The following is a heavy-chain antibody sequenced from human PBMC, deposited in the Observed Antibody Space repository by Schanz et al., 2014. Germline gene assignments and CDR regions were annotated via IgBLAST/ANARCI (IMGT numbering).Heavy chain of an antibody. V-gene: IGHV3-30*04. Sequence: VQLVESGGGLIQPGGSLRLSCAASGFTFSNFAIHWVRQAPGKGLEWVAVISYDGSHKDYADSVKGRFTISRDNSKNTLYLQMNSLRAEDTALYFCATDYSGGGCHIWGQGTMVTVSS. CDR1: GFTFSNFA. CDR3: ATDYSGGGCHI. J-gene: IGHJ3*02. D-gene: IGHD6-19*01. CDR2: ISYDGSHK.